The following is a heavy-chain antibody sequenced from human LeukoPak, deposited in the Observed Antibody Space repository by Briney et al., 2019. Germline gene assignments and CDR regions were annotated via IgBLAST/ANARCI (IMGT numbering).Heavy chain of an antibody. V-gene: IGHV3-7*01. Sequence: GGSLRLSCVASGFSFSSYWMAWVRQAPGKGLEWVANIKYDGSHKYYVDSVKGRFTISRDNAKDSVYLQMNSLRVDDTAVYFCASSHDSSGNDWGQGTMVTVSS. CDR2: IKYDGSHK. CDR1: GFSFSSYW. J-gene: IGHJ4*02. CDR3: ASSHDSSGND. D-gene: IGHD3-22*01.